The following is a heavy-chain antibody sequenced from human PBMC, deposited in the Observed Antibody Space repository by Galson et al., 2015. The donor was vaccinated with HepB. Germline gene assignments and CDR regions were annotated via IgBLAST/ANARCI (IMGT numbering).Heavy chain of an antibody. CDR3: ARDQWHCSGGSCYSNAFDY. CDR1: GFTFSSYG. V-gene: IGHV3-33*01. Sequence: SLRLSCAASGFTFSSYGMHWVRQAPGKGLEWVAVIWYDGSNKYYADSVKGRFTISRDNSKNTLYLQVNSLRAEDTAVYYCARDQWHCSGGSCYSNAFDYWGQGTLVTVSS. D-gene: IGHD2-15*01. J-gene: IGHJ4*02. CDR2: IWYDGSNK.